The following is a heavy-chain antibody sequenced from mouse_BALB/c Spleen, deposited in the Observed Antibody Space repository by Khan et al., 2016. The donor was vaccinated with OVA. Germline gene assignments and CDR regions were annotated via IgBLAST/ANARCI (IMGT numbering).Heavy chain of an antibody. V-gene: IGHV3-2*02. CDR2: ISYSGST. Sequence: LGGSGPGLVKPSQSLSLTCTVTGYSITSGYGWNWLRQFPGNKLEWMGYISYSGSTNYNPSLKSRISITRDTSKNQFFLHLNSAPPEDPATYYCARTARIKYWGQGTTLTVSS. CDR3: ARTARIKY. D-gene: IGHD1-2*01. CDR1: GYSITSGYG. J-gene: IGHJ2*01.